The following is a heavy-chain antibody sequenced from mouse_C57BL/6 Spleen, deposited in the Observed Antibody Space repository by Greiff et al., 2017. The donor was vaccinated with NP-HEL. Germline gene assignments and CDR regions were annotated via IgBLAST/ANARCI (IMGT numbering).Heavy chain of an antibody. CDR2: IYPRSGNT. Sequence: LVESGAELARPGASVKLSCKASGYTFTSYGISWVKQRTGQGLEWIGEIYPRSGNTYYNEKFKGKATLTADKSSSTAYMELRSLTSEDSAVYFCARWFITTVVATNYFDYWGQGTTLTVSS. J-gene: IGHJ2*01. D-gene: IGHD1-1*01. V-gene: IGHV1-81*01. CDR3: ARWFITTVVATNYFDY. CDR1: GYTFTSYG.